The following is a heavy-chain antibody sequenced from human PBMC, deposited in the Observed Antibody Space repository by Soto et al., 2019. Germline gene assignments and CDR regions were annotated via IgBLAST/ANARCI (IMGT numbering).Heavy chain of an antibody. Sequence: QVQLQESGPGLVKPSETLSLTCTVSGGSISTTGYYWSWIRQHPERGLEWIRYIYYSGTTYYNPSFWSRVAISVDTSKSQFSLKLNSVTAADTAIYYCARNAYDNSPAYYFDYWGQGIHVTVSS. D-gene: IGHD1-1*01. V-gene: IGHV4-31*03. CDR1: GGSISTTGYY. CDR3: ARNAYDNSPAYYFDY. J-gene: IGHJ4*02. CDR2: IYYSGTT.